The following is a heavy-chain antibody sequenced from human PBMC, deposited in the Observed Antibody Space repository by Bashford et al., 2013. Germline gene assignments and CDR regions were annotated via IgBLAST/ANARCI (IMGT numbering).Heavy chain of an antibody. V-gene: IGHV3-7*01. Sequence: VRQAPGKGLEWVANIKEDGSVKNYADSVKGRFTISRDNAKNSLYLQMNSLRVEDTAVYFCARAVAGPDGFQHWGQGTLVTVSS. D-gene: IGHD6-19*01. CDR3: ARAVAGPDGFQH. CDR2: IKEDGSVK. J-gene: IGHJ1*01.